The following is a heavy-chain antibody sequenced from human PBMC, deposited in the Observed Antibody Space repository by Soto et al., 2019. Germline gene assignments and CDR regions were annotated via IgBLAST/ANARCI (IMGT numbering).Heavy chain of an antibody. CDR3: ARGSYYYDGSGYYHY. D-gene: IGHD3-22*01. J-gene: IGHJ4*02. Sequence: SETLSLTCTFSGGSISSGDYYWSWIRQPPGKGLEWIGYIYYSGSTYYNPSLKSRVTISVDTSKNQFSLKLSSVTAADTAVYYCARGSYYYDGSGYYHYWGQGTLVTVSS. V-gene: IGHV4-30-4*01. CDR2: IYYSGST. CDR1: GGSISSGDYY.